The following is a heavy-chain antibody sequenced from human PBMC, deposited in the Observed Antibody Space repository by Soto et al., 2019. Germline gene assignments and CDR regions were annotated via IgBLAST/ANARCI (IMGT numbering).Heavy chain of an antibody. CDR1: GYTFSSYG. J-gene: IGHJ4*02. CDR3: ARSGNSDY. D-gene: IGHD6-25*01. V-gene: IGHV1-18*01. Sequence: ASVKVSCKASGYTFSSYGISWVRQAPGQGLEWLGWINPYNGNTDYAQQFQDRVTMTTDTSTSTAYMELRSLRSDDTAVYYCARSGNSDYWGQGTLVTV. CDR2: INPYNGNT.